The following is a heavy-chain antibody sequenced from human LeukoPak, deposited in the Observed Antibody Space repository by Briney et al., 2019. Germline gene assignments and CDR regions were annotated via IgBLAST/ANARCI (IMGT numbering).Heavy chain of an antibody. Sequence: PGGSLRLSCSASGFTFSNYWMSWVRQAPGKGLEWVSHISWNSASIEYADSVKGRFTISRDNARSALYLEMSSLRFEDTALYFCAQGWASEVYGAGSFYRHWGQGTLVTVSS. J-gene: IGHJ4*02. CDR1: GFTFSNYW. CDR3: AQGWASEVYGAGSFYRH. V-gene: IGHV3-20*04. CDR2: ISWNSASI. D-gene: IGHD3-10*01.